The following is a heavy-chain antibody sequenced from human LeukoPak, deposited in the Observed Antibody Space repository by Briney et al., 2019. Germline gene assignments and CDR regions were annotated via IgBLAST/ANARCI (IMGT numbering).Heavy chain of an antibody. CDR3: ARVRDLYRDY. CDR2: ISGSSTYT. J-gene: IGHJ4*02. V-gene: IGHV3-21*01. CDR1: GFTFSSYT. D-gene: IGHD5-12*01. Sequence: GGSLRLSCAASGFTFSSYTMNWVRQAPGRGLEWVSSISGSSTYTFYADSVMGRFTISRENAKNSLYLHMSSLRAEDTAVYYCARVRDLYRDYWGQGILVTVSS.